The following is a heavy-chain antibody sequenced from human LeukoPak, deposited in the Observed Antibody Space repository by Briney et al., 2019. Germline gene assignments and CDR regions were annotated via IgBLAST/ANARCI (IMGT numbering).Heavy chain of an antibody. CDR3: ARWDGDYEGAEWFDP. V-gene: IGHV3-23*01. Sequence: GGSLRLSCAASGFTFITYSMTWVRQAPGRGLEWVSAITGSGAFTDYADSVKGRFTISRDNPKNTLYLQMNSLRAEDTAVYYCARWDGDYEGAEWFDPWGQGTLVTVSS. CDR2: ITGSGAFT. J-gene: IGHJ5*02. CDR1: GFTFITYS. D-gene: IGHD4-17*01.